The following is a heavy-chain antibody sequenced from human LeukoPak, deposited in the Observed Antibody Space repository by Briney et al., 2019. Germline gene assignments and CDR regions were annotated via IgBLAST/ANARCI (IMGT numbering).Heavy chain of an antibody. D-gene: IGHD6-13*01. V-gene: IGHV3-15*01. CDR1: GFTFSNAC. CDR2: IKSKTDGGTT. CDR3: TTDSSSWYLWYYYYMDV. J-gene: IGHJ6*03. Sequence: PGGSLRLSCAASGFTFSNACMSWVRQAPGKGLEWVGRIKSKTDGGTTDYAAPVKGRFTISRDDSKNTRYLQMNSLKTEDTAVYYCTTDSSSWYLWYYYYMDVWGKGTTVTVSS.